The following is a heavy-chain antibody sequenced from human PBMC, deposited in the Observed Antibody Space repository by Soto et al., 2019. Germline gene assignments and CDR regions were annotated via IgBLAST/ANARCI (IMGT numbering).Heavy chain of an antibody. J-gene: IGHJ5*02. Sequence: PGGSLRLSCAASGFTFSSYWMHWVRQAPGKGLIYVSRINSDGSSTNYADSVKGRFTISRDNAKNTLYLQMSSLRAEDTAVYYCARGLMGAYNWFDPWGQGTLVTVSS. CDR3: ARGLMGAYNWFDP. CDR1: GFTFSSYW. V-gene: IGHV3-74*01. D-gene: IGHD1-26*01. CDR2: INSDGSST.